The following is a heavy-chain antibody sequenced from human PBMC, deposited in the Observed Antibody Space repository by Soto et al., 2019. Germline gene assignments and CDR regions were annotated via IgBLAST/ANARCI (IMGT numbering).Heavy chain of an antibody. Sequence: QVQLGQSGAEVKKPGSSMKVSCKASGGTFSSYAISWVRQAPGQGLEWLGGVIPLFGTANYAQKFQGTVTITADECTSTAYMELSSLRSEATAVYDCAETTRNPYYCGMDVWGQGTTVTVSS. J-gene: IGHJ6*02. V-gene: IGHV1-69*12. CDR2: VIPLFGTA. CDR3: AETTRNPYYCGMDV. CDR1: GGTFSSYA. D-gene: IGHD1-1*01.